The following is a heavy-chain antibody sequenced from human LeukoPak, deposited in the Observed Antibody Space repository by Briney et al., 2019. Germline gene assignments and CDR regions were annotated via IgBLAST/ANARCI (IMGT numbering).Heavy chain of an antibody. D-gene: IGHD1/OR15-1a*01. CDR3: ARGPLPGTNWFDP. J-gene: IGHJ5*02. V-gene: IGHV4-39*07. CDR1: GGSISSSGYY. Sequence: SETLSLTCAVSGGSISSSGYYWGWIRQPPGQGLEWVGSIYSSGSTYYNPSLKSRVTISVDTSKNHFSLKLSSVTAADTAVYSCARGPLPGTNWFDPWGQGTRVTVSS. CDR2: IYSSGST.